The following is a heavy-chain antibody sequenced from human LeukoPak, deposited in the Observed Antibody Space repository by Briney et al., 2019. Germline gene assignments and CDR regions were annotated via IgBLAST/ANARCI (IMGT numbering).Heavy chain of an antibody. D-gene: IGHD1-26*01. CDR1: GGSISSYY. CDR3: ARGGSYGAYLDY. Sequence: KTSETLSLTCTVSGGSISSYYWSWIRQAPGKGLEWIGYIYYSGNTNTYNPSLKSRATISLYTSRKYFSLELRSVTAADTAVYYCARGGSYGAYLDYWGQGALVIVSS. CDR2: IYYSGNT. V-gene: IGHV4-59*01. J-gene: IGHJ4*02.